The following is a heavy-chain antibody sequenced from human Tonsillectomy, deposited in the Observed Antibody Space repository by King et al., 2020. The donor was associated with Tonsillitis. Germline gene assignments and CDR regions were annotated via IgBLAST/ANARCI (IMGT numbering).Heavy chain of an antibody. J-gene: IGHJ4*02. CDR2: ISYDGSKK. CDR1: GFTFSRYG. Sequence: VQLVESGGGVVQPGRSLRLSCAAFGFTFSRYGMYWVRQAPGKGLEWVTVISYDGSKKNYADSVKGRFTVSRDNSKNTLYLQMSSLRAEDTAVYYCAKDYYYDSSGYGYWGQGTLVTVSS. CDR3: AKDYYYDSSGYGY. D-gene: IGHD3-22*01. V-gene: IGHV3-30*18.